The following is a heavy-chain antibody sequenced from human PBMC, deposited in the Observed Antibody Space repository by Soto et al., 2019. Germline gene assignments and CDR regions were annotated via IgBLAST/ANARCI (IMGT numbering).Heavy chain of an antibody. V-gene: IGHV3-74*01. D-gene: IGHD3-22*01. J-gene: IGHJ5*02. CDR2: INSDGSST. Sequence: GWSLRHSCAASRITLSSYRIHWVRQAPGKSLVWVPRINSDGSSTSYADSVKGRFTISRDNAKNTLYLQMNGLRAEDTAVYYCARANQQYYYDSSGYGFDPWGQGTLVTVSS. CDR1: RITLSSYR. CDR3: ARANQQYYYDSSGYGFDP.